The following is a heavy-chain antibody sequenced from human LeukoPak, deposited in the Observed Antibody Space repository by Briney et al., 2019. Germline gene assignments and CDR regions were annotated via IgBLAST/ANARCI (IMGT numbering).Heavy chain of an antibody. CDR3: ARQNDYGGYFDY. Sequence: ASVKVSCKASGYTFTGYYMHWVRQAPGQGLEWMGWINPNSGGTKYAQKFRGRDTMTRDTSISTAYMELSRLRSDDTAVYYCARQNDYGGYFDYWGQGTLVTVSS. CDR1: GYTFTGYY. V-gene: IGHV1-2*02. J-gene: IGHJ4*02. D-gene: IGHD4-23*01. CDR2: INPNSGGT.